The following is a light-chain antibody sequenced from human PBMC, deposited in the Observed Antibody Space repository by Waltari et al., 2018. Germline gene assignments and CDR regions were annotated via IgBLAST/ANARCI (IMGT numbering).Light chain of an antibody. V-gene: IGKV1-5*03. CDR2: KAS. CDR1: QSLSKW. Sequence: DIQLTQSPSTLSASVGDRFTIPCRTSQSLSKWLAWYQQKPGKAPKLLIYKASTLESGVPSRFSGSGSGTEFTLTISSLQPDDFATYYCQQYNSYSLLSFGGGTKVEIE. CDR3: QQYNSYSLLS. J-gene: IGKJ4*01.